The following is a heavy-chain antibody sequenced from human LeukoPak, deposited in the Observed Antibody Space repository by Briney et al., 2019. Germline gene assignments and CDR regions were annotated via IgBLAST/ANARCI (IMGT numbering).Heavy chain of an antibody. CDR1: GFTFSSYA. J-gene: IGHJ4*02. D-gene: IGHD4-17*01. V-gene: IGHV3-15*01. CDR3: TTGATVRKFDY. CDR2: IKIKTDGGTT. Sequence: GGSLRLSCAVSGFTFSSYAMSWVRQAPGKGVEGVGRIKIKTDGGTTDYAAPVKGRFTISSDDSKNTLHLQMNSLKTADTAVYYCTTGATVRKFDYWGQGTLVTVSS.